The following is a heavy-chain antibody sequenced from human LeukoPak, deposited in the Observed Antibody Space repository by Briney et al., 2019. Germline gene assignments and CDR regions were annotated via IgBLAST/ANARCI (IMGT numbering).Heavy chain of an antibody. CDR1: GGSISSYY. CDR2: IYTSGST. CDR3: ARHGGSSPDAFDI. V-gene: IGHV4-4*09. D-gene: IGHD6-13*01. Sequence: SETLSLTCTVSGGSISSYYWSWIRQPPGKGLEWIGYIYTSGSTNYNPSLKSRVTVSVDTSKNQFSLKLSSVTAADTAVYYCARHGGSSPDAFDIWGQGTMVTVSS. J-gene: IGHJ3*02.